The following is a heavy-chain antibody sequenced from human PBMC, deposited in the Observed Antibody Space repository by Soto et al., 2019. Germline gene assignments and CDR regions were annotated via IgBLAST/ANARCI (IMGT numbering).Heavy chain of an antibody. J-gene: IGHJ4*02. Sequence: GASVKVSCKASGYTLTGYYMHWVRQATGQGLEWMGWMNPNSGNTGYAQKFQGRVTMTRNTSISTAYMELSSLRSEDTAVYYCARAPKGWYAHQFDYWGQGTLVTVSS. V-gene: IGHV1-8*02. D-gene: IGHD6-19*01. CDR3: ARAPKGWYAHQFDY. CDR1: GYTLTGYY. CDR2: MNPNSGNT.